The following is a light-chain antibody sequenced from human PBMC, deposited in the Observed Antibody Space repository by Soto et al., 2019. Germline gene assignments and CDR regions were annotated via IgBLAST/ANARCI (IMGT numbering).Light chain of an antibody. CDR2: ATS. CDR1: LGISNW. CDR3: QQANTFPIT. Sequence: DIQMTQSPSSVSASLGDRITITSLANLGISNWLAWYQQKPGRAPKLLIYATSSLQSGVPSRFRGSGSGTLFTLTISSLQPEDFATYFCQQANTFPITFGQGTRLEIK. J-gene: IGKJ5*01. V-gene: IGKV1-12*01.